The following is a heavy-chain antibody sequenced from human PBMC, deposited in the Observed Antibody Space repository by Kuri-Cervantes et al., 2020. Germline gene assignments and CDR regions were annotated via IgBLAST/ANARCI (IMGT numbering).Heavy chain of an antibody. J-gene: IGHJ4*02. CDR2: INPSGGST. Sequence: ASVKVSCKASGYTFNSYHIHWVRQAPGQGLEWLGIINPSGGSTSYAQKFQGGVTMTTDTSTSTAYMELRSLRSDDTAVYYCARGSFGYSYGYRYFDYWGQGTLVTVSS. D-gene: IGHD5-18*01. V-gene: IGHV1-46*02. CDR1: GYTFNSYH. CDR3: ARGSFGYSYGYRYFDY.